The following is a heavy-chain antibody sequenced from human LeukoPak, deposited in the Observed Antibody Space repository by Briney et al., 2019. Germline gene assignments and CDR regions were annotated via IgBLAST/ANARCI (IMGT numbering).Heavy chain of an antibody. V-gene: IGHV4-38-2*01. CDR2: IYHSGST. J-gene: IGHJ4*02. CDR1: GYSISSGYY. D-gene: IGHD6-19*01. CDR3: ASQIIAVAGTIDY. Sequence: PSETLSLTCAASGYSISSGYYGAGIRQPPGKGLEGIWSIYHSGSTYYNPSLKSRVTISVDTSKNQFSLKLSSVTAADTAVYYCASQIIAVAGTIDYWGQGTLVTVSS.